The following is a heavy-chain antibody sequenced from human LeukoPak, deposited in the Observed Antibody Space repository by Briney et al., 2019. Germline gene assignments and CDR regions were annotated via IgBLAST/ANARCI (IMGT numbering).Heavy chain of an antibody. CDR2: ISNIGTTT. Sequence: PGGSLRLSCTASAFTLGDWYMSWIRQAPGKGLEWISYISNIGTTTYYAESVKGRFTISRENAKNSLYLQMNSLRAEDTAVYCCACDFRYLGHDFWGQGTLVTVSS. D-gene: IGHD2-21*02. V-gene: IGHV3-11*01. CDR3: ACDFRYLGHDF. CDR1: AFTLGDWY. J-gene: IGHJ4*02.